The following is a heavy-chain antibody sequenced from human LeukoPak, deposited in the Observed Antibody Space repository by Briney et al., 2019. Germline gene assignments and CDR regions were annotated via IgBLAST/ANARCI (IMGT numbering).Heavy chain of an antibody. J-gene: IGHJ4*02. V-gene: IGHV3-20*04. D-gene: IGHD3-9*01. CDR3: ARETYSNILTGTDY. CDR1: GFTFDDYG. Sequence: GGSLRLSCAASGFTFDDYGMSWVRQAPGKGLEWVSGINWNGGSTGYADSVKGRFTISRDNAKNSLYLQMNSLRAEDTAVYYCARETYSNILTGTDYWGPGTLVTVSS. CDR2: INWNGGST.